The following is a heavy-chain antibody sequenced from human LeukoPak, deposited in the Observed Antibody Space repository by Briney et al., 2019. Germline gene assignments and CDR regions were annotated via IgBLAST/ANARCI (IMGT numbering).Heavy chain of an antibody. CDR1: GYSFTSYW. V-gene: IGHV5-51*01. CDR3: ARLGSIWVHQYSYGPFDY. D-gene: IGHD5-18*01. CDR2: IYPGDSDT. Sequence: GESLKISCKGSGYSFTSYWIGWVRQMPGKGLEWMGIIYPGDSDTRYSPSFQGLVTISADKSISTAYLQWSSLKASDTAMYYCARLGSIWVHQYSYGPFDYWGQGTLVTVSS. J-gene: IGHJ4*02.